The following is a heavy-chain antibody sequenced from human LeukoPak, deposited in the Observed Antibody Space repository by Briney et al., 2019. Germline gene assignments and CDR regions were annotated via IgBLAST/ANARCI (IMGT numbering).Heavy chain of an antibody. CDR2: SSSSSSYI. CDR1: GVTLSSYI. Sequence: PGGSLRLSRAPSGVTLSSYIMNWVRQAPGKGLEWVSSSSSSSSYIYYADSVKGRFTISRDNAKNSLYLQMNSLRAEDTAVYYCARPGVSGGYWGQGTLVTVSS. D-gene: IGHD6-13*01. V-gene: IGHV3-21*01. CDR3: ARPGVSGGY. J-gene: IGHJ4*02.